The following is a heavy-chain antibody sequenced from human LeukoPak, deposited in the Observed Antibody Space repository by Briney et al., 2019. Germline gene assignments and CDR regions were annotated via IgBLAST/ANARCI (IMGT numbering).Heavy chain of an antibody. CDR1: GFTFSSYW. CDR3: ARTPWSLGWHFDQ. Sequence: PGGSLRLSCAASGFTFSSYWMHWVRQAPGKGLVWVSRINDDGSSTSYADSVKGRFTISRDNAKNTLSLQMNSLSAEDTAVYYCARTPWSLGWHFDQWGQGTLVTVSS. CDR2: INDDGSST. J-gene: IGHJ4*02. V-gene: IGHV3-74*01. D-gene: IGHD5-24*01.